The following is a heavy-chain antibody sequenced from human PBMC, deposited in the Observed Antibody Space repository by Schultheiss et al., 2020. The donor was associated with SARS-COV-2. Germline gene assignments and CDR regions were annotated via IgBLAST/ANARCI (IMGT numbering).Heavy chain of an antibody. J-gene: IGHJ6*02. V-gene: IGHV3-9*01. Sequence: GGSLRLSCAASGFTFDDYAMHWVRQAPGKGLEWVSGISWNSGSIGYADSVKGRFTISRDNSKNTLYLQMNSLRAEDTAVYYCAKDTSYPITTLGYYYYYGMDVWGQGTTVTVSS. CDR1: GFTFDDYA. CDR3: AKDTSYPITTLGYYYYYGMDV. CDR2: ISWNSGSI. D-gene: IGHD1-1*01.